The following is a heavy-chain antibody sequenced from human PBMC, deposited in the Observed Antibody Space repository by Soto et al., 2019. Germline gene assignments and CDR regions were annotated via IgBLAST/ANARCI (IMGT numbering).Heavy chain of an antibody. J-gene: IGHJ4*02. CDR3: ARGPGGFAY. CDR2: ITSDGTIT. V-gene: IGHV3-74*01. D-gene: IGHD2-15*01. Sequence: GGSLRLSCAASGFTFSTYWMHWVRQAPGKGLVWVSHITSDGTITTYADSVKGRFTISRDNAKNTLSLQMNSLRAQDTAVYYCARGPGGFAYWGQGTLVTVSS. CDR1: GFTFSTYW.